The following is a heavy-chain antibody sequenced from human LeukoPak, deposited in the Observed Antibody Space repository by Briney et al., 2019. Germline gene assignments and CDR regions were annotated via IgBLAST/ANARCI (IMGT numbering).Heavy chain of an antibody. J-gene: IGHJ4*02. V-gene: IGHV1-24*01. CDR3: AIGLYTYGWDYYFGY. D-gene: IGHD3-10*01. CDR1: GYTLTESS. CDR2: FDPEDGET. Sequence: GASVKVSCKVSGYTLTESSMHWVRQAPGKGLEWMGGFDPEDGETIYAQQFQGRVTMTEDTSTDTAYMELSSLRSEDTAVYFCAIGLYTYGWDYYFGYWGQGTLVTVSP.